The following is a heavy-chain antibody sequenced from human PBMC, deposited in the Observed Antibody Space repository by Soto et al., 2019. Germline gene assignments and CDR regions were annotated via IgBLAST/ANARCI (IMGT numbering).Heavy chain of an antibody. CDR3: ARDHYYDSSGSY. Sequence: QVQLVQSGAEVKKPGSSVKVSCKASGGTFSSYAISWVRQAPGQGLEWMGGIIPIFGTANYAQKLQGRVTSTADESTSTAEIELSRLISEDTAVYYGARDHYYDSSGSYWGQGPLVTVSS. CDR1: GGTFSSYA. CDR2: IIPIFGTA. V-gene: IGHV1-69*01. J-gene: IGHJ4*02. D-gene: IGHD3-22*01.